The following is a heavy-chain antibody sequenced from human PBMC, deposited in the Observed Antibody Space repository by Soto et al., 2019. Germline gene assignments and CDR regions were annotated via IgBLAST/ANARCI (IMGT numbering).Heavy chain of an antibody. J-gene: IGHJ4*02. Sequence: EVPLVESGGGLVQPGRSLRLSCAASGFTFDDYAMHWVRQAPGKGLEWVSGISWNSGSIGYADSVKGRFIISRDNAKNSLYLQMNSLRAEDTALYYCAKGGQLLVEGGGYWGQGTLVTVSS. D-gene: IGHD2-2*01. CDR3: AKGGQLLVEGGGY. V-gene: IGHV3-9*01. CDR1: GFTFDDYA. CDR2: ISWNSGSI.